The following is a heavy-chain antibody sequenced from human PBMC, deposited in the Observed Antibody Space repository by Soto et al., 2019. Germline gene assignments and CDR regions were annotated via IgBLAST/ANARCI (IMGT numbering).Heavy chain of an antibody. D-gene: IGHD3-22*01. J-gene: IGHJ4*02. V-gene: IGHV3-23*01. CDR1: GFTFSNYG. CDR2: ISGSGTNT. Sequence: EVQLLESGGGLAQPGGSLRLSCAASGFTFSNYGMTWVHQAPGKGLEWVSGISGSGTNTFYADAVKGRFAISRDNSKNTLYLQMNSLRADDTAMCYCAKVRDALTTEVLIRNFDYWGQGTLVTVSS. CDR3: AKVRDALTTEVLIRNFDY.